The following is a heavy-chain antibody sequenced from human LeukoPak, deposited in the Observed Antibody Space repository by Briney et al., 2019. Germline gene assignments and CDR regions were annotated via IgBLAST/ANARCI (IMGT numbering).Heavy chain of an antibody. CDR1: GGSISSGGYY. CDR2: IYYSGST. CDR3: AREEVYDILTGYRYFDY. V-gene: IGHV4-31*03. D-gene: IGHD3-9*01. Sequence: SQTLSLTCTVSGGSISSGGYYWSWIRQHRGKGLEWIGYIYYSGSTYYNPSLKSRVTISVDTSKNQFSLKLSSVTAADTAVYYCAREEVYDILTGYRYFDYWGQGTLVTVSS. J-gene: IGHJ4*02.